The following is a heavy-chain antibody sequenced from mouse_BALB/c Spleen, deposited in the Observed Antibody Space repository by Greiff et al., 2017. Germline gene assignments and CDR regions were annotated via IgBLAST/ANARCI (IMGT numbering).Heavy chain of an antibody. CDR3: NPCGNCGGLSAMDY. CDR2: IDPENGDT. V-gene: IGHV14-4*02. D-gene: IGHD2-1*01. Sequence: VQLQQSGAELVRPGASVKLSCTASGYNIKDYYMHWVKQRPEQGLEWIGWIDPENGDTEYAPKFQGKATMTADTSSNTAYLQLSSLTSEDTAVYYCNPCGNCGGLSAMDYWGQGTSVTVSS. CDR1: GYNIKDYY. J-gene: IGHJ4*01.